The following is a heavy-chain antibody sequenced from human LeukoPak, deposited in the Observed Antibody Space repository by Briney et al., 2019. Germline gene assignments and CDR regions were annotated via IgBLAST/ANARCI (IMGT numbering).Heavy chain of an antibody. Sequence: GGSLRLSCAVSGFTFGSHWMSWVRQGPGKGLEWVANINQDGSEKYYVDSVKGRFTISRDNAKNSLYLQMNSLRAEDTAVYYCARDMVRGVIKTALNYSHYWGQGTLVTVSS. CDR1: GFTFGSHW. CDR3: ARDMVRGVIKTALNYSHY. J-gene: IGHJ4*02. CDR2: INQDGSEK. V-gene: IGHV3-7*01. D-gene: IGHD3-10*01.